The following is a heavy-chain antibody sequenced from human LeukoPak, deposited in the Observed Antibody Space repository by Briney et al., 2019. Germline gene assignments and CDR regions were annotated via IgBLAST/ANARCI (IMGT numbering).Heavy chain of an antibody. CDR1: GFTFSSYG. CDR2: IWYDGSNK. Sequence: GGSLRLSCAASGFTFSSYGMHWVRQAPGKGLEWVAVIWYDGSNKYYADSVRGRFTISRDNSKNTLYLQMNSLRAEDTAVYYCARELISTTWRGNRSYFDLWGRGTLVTVSS. D-gene: IGHD1-1*01. J-gene: IGHJ2*01. V-gene: IGHV3-33*01. CDR3: ARELISTTWRGNRSYFDL.